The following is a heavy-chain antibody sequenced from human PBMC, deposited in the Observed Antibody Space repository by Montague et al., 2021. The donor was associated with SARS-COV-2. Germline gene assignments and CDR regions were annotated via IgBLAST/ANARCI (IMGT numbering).Heavy chain of an antibody. CDR1: GYTFTSYD. V-gene: IGHV1-8*01. D-gene: IGHD3-22*01. CDR2: MNPNSGNT. J-gene: IGHJ2*01. Sequence: SVKVSCKASGYTFTSYDINWVRQATGQGLEWMGWMNPNSGNTGYAQKFQGRVTMTRNTSISTAYMELSSLRSEDTAVYYCARRGYYDSAGYHWHLDLWGRDMLVTVSS. CDR3: ARRGYYDSAGYHWHLDL.